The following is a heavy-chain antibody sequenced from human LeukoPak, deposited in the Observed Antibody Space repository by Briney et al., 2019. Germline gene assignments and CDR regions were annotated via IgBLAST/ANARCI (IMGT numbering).Heavy chain of an antibody. CDR3: ASFHMYCSGGSCYDHGMDV. CDR1: GLNFSSNG. CDR2: ISQEGSFK. V-gene: IGHV3-30*03. D-gene: IGHD2-15*01. Sequence: GGSLRLSCVVSGLNFSSNGMHWVRQAPGKGLEWVAVISQEGSFKHYVDSVMGRFTISRDNSKNTLFLQMSSLRVEDTALYYCASFHMYCSGGSCYDHGMDVWAKGPWSPSR. J-gene: IGHJ6*02.